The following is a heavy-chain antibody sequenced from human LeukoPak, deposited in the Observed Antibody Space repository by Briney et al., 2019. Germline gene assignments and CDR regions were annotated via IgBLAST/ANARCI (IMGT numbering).Heavy chain of an antibody. Sequence: ASVKVSFKASGYTFTSYDINWVRQAPGQGLEWMGWMNPNSGNTGYAQKFQGRVTMTRNTSISTAYMELSSLRSEDTAVHYCARGLGGYNYYYYGMDVWGQGTTVTVSS. CDR3: ARGLGGYNYYYYGMDV. V-gene: IGHV1-8*01. J-gene: IGHJ6*02. D-gene: IGHD5-24*01. CDR2: MNPNSGNT. CDR1: GYTFTSYD.